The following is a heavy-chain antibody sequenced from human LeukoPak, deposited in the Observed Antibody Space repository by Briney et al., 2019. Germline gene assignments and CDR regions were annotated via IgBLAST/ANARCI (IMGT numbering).Heavy chain of an antibody. D-gene: IGHD1-7*01. V-gene: IGHV4-34*01. CDR3: ARGAGTTLSIWFDP. Sequence: PSETLSLTCTVYGGSFSGYYWSWIRHPPGKGLEWIGEINHSGSTNYNPSPKSRVTITVDTSKNQYPLKLSSVTAADTAVYYCARGAGTTLSIWFDPWGQGTLVTVSS. J-gene: IGHJ5*02. CDR1: GGSFSGYY. CDR2: INHSGST.